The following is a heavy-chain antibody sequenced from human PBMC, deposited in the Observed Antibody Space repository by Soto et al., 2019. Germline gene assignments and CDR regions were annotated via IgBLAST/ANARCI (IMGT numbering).Heavy chain of an antibody. J-gene: IGHJ6*02. CDR1: GYTFTGYY. V-gene: IGHV1-2*04. CDR2: INPNSGGT. Sequence: ASVKVSCKASGYTFTGYYMHWVRQAPGQGLEWMGWINPNSGGTNYAQKFQGWVTMTRDTSISTAYMELSRLRSDDTAVYYCARDLAADCWSGRNTQKNYGMDVWGQGTTVTVSS. CDR3: ARDLAADCWSGRNTQKNYGMDV. D-gene: IGHD3-3*01.